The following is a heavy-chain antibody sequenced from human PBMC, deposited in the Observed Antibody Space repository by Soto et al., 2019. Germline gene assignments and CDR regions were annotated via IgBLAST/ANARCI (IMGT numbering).Heavy chain of an antibody. CDR1: GYTFTTNY. Sequence: QVQLVQSGAEVKKPGASVKVSGKASGYTFTTNYMNGVRRAPGQGLEWMGIINPSGGSTSYAQKFQGRVTMTRDTSTSTVYMELSSLRSEDTAVYYCASARYGSGSKSDYWGQGTLVTVSS. V-gene: IGHV1-46*01. CDR3: ASARYGSGSKSDY. D-gene: IGHD3-10*01. CDR2: INPSGGST. J-gene: IGHJ4*02.